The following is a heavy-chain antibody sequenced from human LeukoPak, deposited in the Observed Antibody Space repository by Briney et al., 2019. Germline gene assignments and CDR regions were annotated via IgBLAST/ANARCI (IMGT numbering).Heavy chain of an antibody. J-gene: IGHJ6*02. CDR3: ARDHYYGSGRGYYYYGMDV. CDR2: ISGSGGST. V-gene: IGHV3-23*01. CDR1: GFTFSSYA. Sequence: GGSLRLSCAASGFTFSSYAMSWVRQAPGKGLEWVSAISGSGGSTYYADSVKGRFTISRDNSKNTLYLQMNSLRAEDTAVYYCARDHYYGSGRGYYYYGMDVWGQGTTVTVSS. D-gene: IGHD3-10*01.